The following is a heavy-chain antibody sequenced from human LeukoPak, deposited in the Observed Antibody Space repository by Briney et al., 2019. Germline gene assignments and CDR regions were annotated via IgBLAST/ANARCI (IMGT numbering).Heavy chain of an antibody. CDR1: GFTFDDYA. V-gene: IGHV3-9*03. J-gene: IGHJ4*02. CDR3: AKGQWLVRGAAFDI. Sequence: GGSLRLSCAASGFTFDDYAMHWVRQAPGKGLEWVSGISWNSGSIGYADSVKGRFTISRDNAKNSLYLQMNSLRDEGMALYYCAKGQWLVRGAAFDIWGQGTLVTVSS. D-gene: IGHD6-19*01. CDR2: ISWNSGSI.